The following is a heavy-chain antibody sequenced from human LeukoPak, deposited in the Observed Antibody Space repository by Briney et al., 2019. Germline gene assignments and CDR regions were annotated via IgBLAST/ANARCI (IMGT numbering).Heavy chain of an antibody. CDR1: GGSISNKY. J-gene: IGHJ3*02. V-gene: IGHV4-59*12. CDR2: IYYSGST. Sequence: PSETLSLTCTVSGGSISNKYWSWIRQPPGKGLEWIGSIYYSGSTYYNPSLKSRVTISVDTSKNQFSLKLSSVTAADTAVYYCARLAYVDIVATITYAFDIWGQGTMVTVSS. D-gene: IGHD5-12*01. CDR3: ARLAYVDIVATITYAFDI.